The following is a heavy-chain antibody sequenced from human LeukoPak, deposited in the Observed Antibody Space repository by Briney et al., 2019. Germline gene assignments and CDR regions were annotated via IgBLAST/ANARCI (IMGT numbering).Heavy chain of an antibody. Sequence: ASVKVSCKASGGTFSSYAISWVRQAPGQGLEWMGGIIPIFGTANYAQKFQGRVTITADESTSTAYMGLSSLRSEDTAVYYCASPTSAYYGSGYYFDYWGQGTLVTVSS. CDR3: ASPTSAYYGSGYYFDY. CDR1: GGTFSSYA. V-gene: IGHV1-69*13. D-gene: IGHD3-10*01. CDR2: IIPIFGTA. J-gene: IGHJ4*02.